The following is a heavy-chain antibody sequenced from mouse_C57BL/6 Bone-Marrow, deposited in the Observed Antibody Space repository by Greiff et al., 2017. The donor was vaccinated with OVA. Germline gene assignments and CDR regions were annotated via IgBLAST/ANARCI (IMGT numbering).Heavy chain of an antibody. V-gene: IGHV1-26*01. CDR1: GYTFTDYY. CDR2: INPNNGGT. D-gene: IGHD2-5*01. Sequence: EVQLQQSGPELVKPGASVKISCKASGYTFTDYYMNWVKQSHGKSLEWIGDINPNNGGTSYNQKFKGKATLTVAKSSSTAYMELRSLTSEDSAVYDCARRSYSNYPYYFDDWGQGTTLTVSS. CDR3: ARRSYSNYPYYFDD. J-gene: IGHJ2*01.